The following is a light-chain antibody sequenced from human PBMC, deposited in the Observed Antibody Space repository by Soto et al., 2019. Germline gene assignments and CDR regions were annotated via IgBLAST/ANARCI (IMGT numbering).Light chain of an antibody. CDR2: EVT. Sequence: QSALTQPASVSGSPGQSIPVSCTGTSSDIGGHNYVSWSQQHPGKVPKLITYEVTNRPSGVSNRFSGSKSGNTASLTVSGLQAEDEADYYCSSYTTTSTVVFGGGTQLTVL. J-gene: IGLJ2*01. V-gene: IGLV2-14*01. CDR3: SSYTTTSTVV. CDR1: SSDIGGHNY.